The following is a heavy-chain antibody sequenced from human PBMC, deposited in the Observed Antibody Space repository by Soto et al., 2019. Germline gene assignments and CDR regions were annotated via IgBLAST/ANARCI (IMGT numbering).Heavy chain of an antibody. CDR3: ARMASFGTVNWCDP. CDR1: GYTFINYD. CDR2: MNPGSGKT. V-gene: IGHV1-8*02. D-gene: IGHD4-4*01. Sequence: QVQLVQSGAEVKEPGASVRVSCKASGYTFINYDISWVRQATGQGLEWMGWMNPGSGKTGYANKCQGRVTMTRDASTSTADRELSSLTSEDTAVYHGARMASFGTVNWCDPGGQGTLVTVSS. J-gene: IGHJ5*02.